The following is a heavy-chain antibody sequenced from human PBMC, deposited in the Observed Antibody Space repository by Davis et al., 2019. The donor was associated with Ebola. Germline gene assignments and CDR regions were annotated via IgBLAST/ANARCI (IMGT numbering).Heavy chain of an antibody. Sequence: GESLKISCAASGFTFSDYYMSWIRQAPGKGLEWVSYISSSSSYTNYADSVKGRFTISRDNAKNSLYLQMNSLRAEDTAVYYCARVPSSGRYYYFDYWGQGTLVTVSS. CDR2: ISSSSSYT. D-gene: IGHD1-26*01. CDR1: GFTFSDYY. J-gene: IGHJ4*02. V-gene: IGHV3-11*06. CDR3: ARVPSSGRYYYFDY.